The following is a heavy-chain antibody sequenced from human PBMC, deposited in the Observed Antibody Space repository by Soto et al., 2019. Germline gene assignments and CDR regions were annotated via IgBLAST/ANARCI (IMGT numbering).Heavy chain of an antibody. V-gene: IGHV3-48*03. CDR3: ARDLYSRTGGAFDY. D-gene: IGHD2-15*01. CDR2: ISSSGSTI. Sequence: GGSLRLSCAASGFTFSSYEMNWVRQAPGKGLEWVSYISSSGSTIYYADSVKGRFTISRDNAKNSLYLQMNSLRAEDTAVYYCARDLYSRTGGAFDYWSQGTLVTVSS. J-gene: IGHJ4*02. CDR1: GFTFSSYE.